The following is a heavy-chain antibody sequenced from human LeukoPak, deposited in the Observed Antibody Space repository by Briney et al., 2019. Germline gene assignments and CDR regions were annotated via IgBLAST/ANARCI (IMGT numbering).Heavy chain of an antibody. V-gene: IGHV3-30*03. CDR1: GFTFSSYG. J-gene: IGHJ4*02. Sequence: SGGSLRLSCAASGFTFSSYGMHWVRQAPGKGLEWVAVISYDGSNKYYADSVKGRFTISRDNSKNTLYLQMNSLRAEDTAVYYCARDDLGFDYWGQGTLVTVSS. D-gene: IGHD1-26*01. CDR3: ARDDLGFDY. CDR2: ISYDGSNK.